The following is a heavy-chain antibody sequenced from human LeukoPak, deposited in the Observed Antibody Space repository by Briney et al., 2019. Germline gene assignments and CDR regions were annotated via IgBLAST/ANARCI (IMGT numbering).Heavy chain of an antibody. Sequence: GSSVKVSCKASGGTFSNYAINWVRQAPGQGLEWMGRIIPIFGTANYAQRFQGRVTITTDEATSTAYMELSSLGSEDTALYYCARSGGHYYYYYSMDVWGKGTTVTVSS. D-gene: IGHD3-16*01. V-gene: IGHV1-69*05. CDR3: ARSGGHYYYYYSMDV. CDR2: IIPIFGTA. J-gene: IGHJ6*03. CDR1: GGTFSNYA.